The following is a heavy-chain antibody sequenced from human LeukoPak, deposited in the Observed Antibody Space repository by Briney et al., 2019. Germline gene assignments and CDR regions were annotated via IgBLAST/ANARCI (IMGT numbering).Heavy chain of an antibody. Sequence: SETLSLTCAVYGGSFSGYYWSWIRQPPGKGLEWIGYIYYSGSTNYNPSLKSRVTISVDTSKNQFSLKLSSVTAADTAVYHCARTETYYYGSGSYSNWFDPWGQGTLVTVSS. CDR2: IYYSGST. J-gene: IGHJ5*02. D-gene: IGHD3-10*01. CDR3: ARTETYYYGSGSYSNWFDP. V-gene: IGHV4-59*01. CDR1: GGSFSGYY.